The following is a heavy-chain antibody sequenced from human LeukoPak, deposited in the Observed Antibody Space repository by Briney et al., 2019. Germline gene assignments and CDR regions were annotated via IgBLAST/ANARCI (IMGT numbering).Heavy chain of an antibody. J-gene: IGHJ6*04. CDR1: GGSVSSSGYY. V-gene: IGHV4-61*08. Sequence: SETLSLTCTVSGGSVSSSGYYWSWIRQPPGKGLEWIAYIYYSGSTNYNPSLKSRVTISVDTSKNQFSLKMRSVTAADTAVYYCARDPYGMDVWAKGPRSPSPQ. CDR2: IYYSGST. CDR3: ARDPYGMDV.